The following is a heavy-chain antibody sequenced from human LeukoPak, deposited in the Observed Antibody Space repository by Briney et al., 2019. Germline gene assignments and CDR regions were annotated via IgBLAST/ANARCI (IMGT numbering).Heavy chain of an antibody. CDR1: GGPFSGYY. J-gene: IGHJ5*02. V-gene: IGHV4-34*01. CDR3: ARRARWFDP. Sequence: SETLSLTCAVYGGPFSGYYWSWIRQPPGKGLEWIGEINHSGSTNYNPSLKSRVTISVDTSKNQFSLKLSSVTAADTAVYYCARRARWFDPWGQGTLVTVSS. CDR2: INHSGST.